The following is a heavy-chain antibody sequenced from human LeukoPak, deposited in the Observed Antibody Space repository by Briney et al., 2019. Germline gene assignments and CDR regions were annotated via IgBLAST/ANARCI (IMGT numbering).Heavy chain of an antibody. V-gene: IGHV3-74*01. Sequence: PGGSLRLSCAASGFTFSTYWMHWVRQAPGKGLVWVSRINTDGSSTNYADSVKGRFTISRDNAKNTLYLQMNSLRAEDTAVYYCASPKRGGAFDMWGQGTVVTVS. D-gene: IGHD2-15*01. CDR1: GFTFSTYW. CDR2: INTDGSST. CDR3: ASPKRGGAFDM. J-gene: IGHJ3*02.